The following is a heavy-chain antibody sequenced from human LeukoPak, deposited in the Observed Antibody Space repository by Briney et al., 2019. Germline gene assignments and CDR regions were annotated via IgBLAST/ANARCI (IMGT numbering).Heavy chain of an antibody. D-gene: IGHD3-3*01. V-gene: IGHV3-21*01. CDR3: ATDCAIILFGAFDI. Sequence: PGGSLRLSCTAGGFTFNTYSMNWVRQSPGKGLEWVSSISSRSSYIYYADSVRGRFTISRDNAKNSLYLQMNSLRAEDTAVYYCATDCAIILFGAFDIWGQGTMVTVSS. J-gene: IGHJ3*02. CDR2: ISSRSSYI. CDR1: GFTFNTYS.